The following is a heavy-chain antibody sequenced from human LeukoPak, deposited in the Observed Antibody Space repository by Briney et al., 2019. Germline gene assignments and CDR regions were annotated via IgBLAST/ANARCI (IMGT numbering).Heavy chain of an antibody. D-gene: IGHD4-17*01. J-gene: IGHJ4*02. CDR3: ARVARYGDYIGGSDY. CDR2: IKEDGSEK. CDR1: GFTFSSNW. Sequence: GGSLRLSCAASGFTFSSNWMSWVRQAPGKGLEWVANIKEDGSEKYYVDSVKGRFTISRDNAKNSLYLQMNSLRAEDTAVYYCARVARYGDYIGGSDYWGQGALVTVSS. V-gene: IGHV3-7*01.